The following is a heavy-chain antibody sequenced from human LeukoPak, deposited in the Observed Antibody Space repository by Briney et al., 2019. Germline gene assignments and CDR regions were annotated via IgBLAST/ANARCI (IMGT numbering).Heavy chain of an antibody. CDR1: GFTFSNYA. Sequence: PGGSLRLSCAASGFTFSNYAMSWVRQAPGKGLEWVSSISGSGGSTYNADSVKGRFTISRDDSKNTLYLQMNSLRAEDTAVYYCAKVIAAPQGDYWGQGTLVTVSS. CDR3: AKVIAAPQGDY. CDR2: ISGSGGST. J-gene: IGHJ4*02. D-gene: IGHD6-6*01. V-gene: IGHV3-23*01.